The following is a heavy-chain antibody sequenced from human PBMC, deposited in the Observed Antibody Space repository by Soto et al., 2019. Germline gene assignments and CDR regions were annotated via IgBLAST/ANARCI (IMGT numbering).Heavy chain of an antibody. V-gene: IGHV3-30-3*01. CDR3: ARGTTTSAFSAMDV. CDR2: ISYDGDNK. J-gene: IGHJ6*02. CDR1: GFTLSYHA. Sequence: QVQLVESGGGVVQPGRSLRLSCAASGFTLSYHALNWVRQAPGKGLEWVAVISYDGDNKYIAESVKGRLTISRDNSKNTVSLQMNSLRTEDTAMYFCARGTTTSAFSAMDVWGHGTTLTVSS. D-gene: IGHD1-1*01.